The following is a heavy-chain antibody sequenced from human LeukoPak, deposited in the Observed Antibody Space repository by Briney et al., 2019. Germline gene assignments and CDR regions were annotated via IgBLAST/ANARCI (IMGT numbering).Heavy chain of an antibody. D-gene: IGHD1-1*01. V-gene: IGHV1-69*13. J-gene: IGHJ4*02. CDR3: ARDSGPGFNFDY. CDR2: IIPIFGTA. CDR1: GGTFSSYA. Sequence: SVKVTCKASGGTFSSYAISWVRQAPGQGLVWMGGIIPIFGTANYAQKFQGRVTITADESTSTAYMELSSLRSEDTAVYYCARDSGPGFNFDYWGQGTLVTVSS.